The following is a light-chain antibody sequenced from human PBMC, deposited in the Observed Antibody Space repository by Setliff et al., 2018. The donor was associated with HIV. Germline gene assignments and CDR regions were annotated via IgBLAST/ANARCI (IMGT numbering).Light chain of an antibody. CDR1: SSDTGRYNS. J-gene: IGLJ1*01. Sequence: QSALTQPASVSGSPGQSITIPCTGTSSDTGRYNSVSWYQQKPGKAPKLLIFDVNNRPSGVSTRFSASKSGNTASLTISGLQPEDEADYYCNSFASNSAYTPYVFGTGTKVTVL. V-gene: IGLV2-14*01. CDR3: NSFASNSAYTPYV. CDR2: DVN.